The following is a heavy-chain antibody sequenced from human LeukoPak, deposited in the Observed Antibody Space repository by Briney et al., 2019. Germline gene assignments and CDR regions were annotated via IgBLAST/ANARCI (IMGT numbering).Heavy chain of an antibody. CDR3: ARVGARGSGSFGAVDY. CDR2: IYYSGST. V-gene: IGHV4-39*07. CDR1: GGSINSSSYY. Sequence: SATLSLTCTVSGGSINSSSYYWGWIRQPPGKGLEWIGSIYYSGSTYYNPSLKSRVTISVDTSKNQFSLKLSSVTAADTAVYYCARVGARGSGSFGAVDYWGQGTLVTVSS. D-gene: IGHD1-26*01. J-gene: IGHJ4*02.